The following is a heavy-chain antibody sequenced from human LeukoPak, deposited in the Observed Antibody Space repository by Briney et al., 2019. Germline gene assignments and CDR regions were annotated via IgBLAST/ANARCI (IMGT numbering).Heavy chain of an antibody. Sequence: SETLSLTCTVSGGSISSYYWSWIRQPAGKGLEWIGRIYTSGSTNYNPSLKSRVTMSVDTSKNQFSLKLSSVTAADTAVYYCARAYSSSWYPGGYYFDYWGQGTLVTVSS. CDR2: IYTSGST. J-gene: IGHJ4*02. V-gene: IGHV4-4*07. CDR1: GGSISSYY. CDR3: ARAYSSSWYPGGYYFDY. D-gene: IGHD6-13*01.